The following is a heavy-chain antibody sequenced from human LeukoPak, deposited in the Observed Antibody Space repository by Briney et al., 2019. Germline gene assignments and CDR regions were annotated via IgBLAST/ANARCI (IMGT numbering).Heavy chain of an antibody. J-gene: IGHJ6*03. CDR2: ICYSGIT. CDR3: ARQVGRGTQVYYMDV. CDR1: SVSISGGGYC. V-gene: IGHV4-30-4*07. D-gene: IGHD3-16*01. Sequence: SETLSLTCAVSSVSISGGGYCWNWIRQPPGKGLEWIGYICYSGITYYNPSLKSRLTMSLDTSNNQFSLHLSSVTAADTAVYYCARQVGRGTQVYYMDVWGKGTTVTVSS.